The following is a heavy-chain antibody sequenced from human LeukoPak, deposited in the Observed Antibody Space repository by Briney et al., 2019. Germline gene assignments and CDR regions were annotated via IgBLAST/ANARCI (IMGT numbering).Heavy chain of an antibody. D-gene: IGHD3-3*01. CDR2: GST. CDR3: ARVFGYYQEAMDV. CDR1: GASVITGDYY. Sequence: PSETLSLTCIVSGASVITGDYYWGWVRQPPGKGLEWLGSTYRIPPLKSRVTISVDTSRNQFSLRLRSVTAADTALYFCARVFGYYQEAMDVWGQGTTVTVSS. J-gene: IGHJ6*02. V-gene: IGHV4-39*07.